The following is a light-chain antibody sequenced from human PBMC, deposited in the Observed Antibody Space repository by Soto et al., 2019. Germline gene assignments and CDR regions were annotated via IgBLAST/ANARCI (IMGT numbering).Light chain of an antibody. Sequence: EIVLTQSPATLSLSPWERATLSCRASQIVSNFLAWYQQKPGQAPRLLIYDASSRATGIPTRFSGSGSGTDFTLSISSLEPEDFAVYYCQQRIKWPLTFGGGTKVEI. J-gene: IGKJ4*01. CDR2: DAS. CDR1: QIVSNF. V-gene: IGKV3-11*01. CDR3: QQRIKWPLT.